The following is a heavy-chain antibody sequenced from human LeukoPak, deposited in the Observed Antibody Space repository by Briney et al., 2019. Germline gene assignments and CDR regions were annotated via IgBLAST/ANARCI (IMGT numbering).Heavy chain of an antibody. Sequence: PGGSLRLSCAASGFTFCSYSLNWVRQAPGEGLEWVSAISGSGGSTYYADSVKGRFTMSRDNSKNTLYLQMNSLRAEDTAVYYCAGSYGSGSYSVYYFDYWGQGTLVTVSS. CDR2: ISGSGGST. CDR1: GFTFCSYS. CDR3: AGSYGSGSYSVYYFDY. V-gene: IGHV3-23*01. D-gene: IGHD3-10*01. J-gene: IGHJ4*02.